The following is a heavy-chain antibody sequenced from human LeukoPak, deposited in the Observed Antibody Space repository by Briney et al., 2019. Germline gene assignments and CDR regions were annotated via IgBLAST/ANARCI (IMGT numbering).Heavy chain of an antibody. Sequence: GGSLRLSCAASGFSFSSYEMNWVRQAPGKGLEWISYISASGTVTHYGDSVEGRFIISRDNGKNSLYLQMNSLRGEDTAVYYCARGPSNGLLWFGGNRGYMDVWGKGTTVTVSS. CDR1: GFSFSSYE. V-gene: IGHV3-48*03. D-gene: IGHD3-10*01. CDR2: ISASGTVT. J-gene: IGHJ6*03. CDR3: ARGPSNGLLWFGGNRGYMDV.